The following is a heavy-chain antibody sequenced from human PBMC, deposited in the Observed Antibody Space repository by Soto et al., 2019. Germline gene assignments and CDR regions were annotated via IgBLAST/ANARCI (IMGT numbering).Heavy chain of an antibody. J-gene: IGHJ4*02. CDR3: AKDSWGGTLFDY. Sequence: EVQLLESVGGLVQPGGSLRLACAASGFTFSSDAMSWVRQAPGQGLEWVSAISGSGGSTYYADSVKGRFTITRDNSKNTLYLQMNSLRDEATAVDDCAKDSWGGTLFDYWGQGTLVTVSS. D-gene: IGHD3-16*01. CDR2: ISGSGGST. CDR1: GFTFSSDA. V-gene: IGHV3-23*01.